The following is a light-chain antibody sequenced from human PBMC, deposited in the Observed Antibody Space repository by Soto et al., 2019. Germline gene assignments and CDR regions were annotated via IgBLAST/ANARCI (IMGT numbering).Light chain of an antibody. V-gene: IGLV2-14*03. Sequence: QSALTQPASVSGSPGQSITISCTGTSSDVGGYDYVSWYQHHPGKAPKLMIYDVSKRPSGVSNRFSGSKSGNTASLTISGLQAEDEGGYYCLSFTSSSNQVFGTGTKLTVL. J-gene: IGLJ1*01. CDR1: SSDVGGYDY. CDR3: LSFTSSSNQV. CDR2: DVS.